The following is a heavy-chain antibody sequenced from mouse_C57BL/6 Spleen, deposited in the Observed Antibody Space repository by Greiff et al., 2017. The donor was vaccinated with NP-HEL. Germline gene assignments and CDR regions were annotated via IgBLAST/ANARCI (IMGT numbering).Heavy chain of an antibody. J-gene: IGHJ3*01. D-gene: IGHD2-3*01. CDR3: TTKDGYYFFAY. CDR2: IDPENGDT. Sequence: EVKVVESGAELVRPGASVKLSCTASGFNIKDDYMHWVKQRPEQGLEWIGWIDPENGDTEYASKFQGKATITADTSSNTAYLQLSSLTSEDTAVYYCTTKDGYYFFAYWGQGTLVTVSA. V-gene: IGHV14-4*01. CDR1: GFNIKDDY.